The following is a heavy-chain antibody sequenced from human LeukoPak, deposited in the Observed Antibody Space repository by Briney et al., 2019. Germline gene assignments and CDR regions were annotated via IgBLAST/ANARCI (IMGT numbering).Heavy chain of an antibody. CDR3: ARATRPRGDFDY. V-gene: IGHV4-38-2*02. CDR2: LFHGGTI. Sequence: KTSETLSLTCTVSNYSISSDYYWGWIRQPPGKGLEWIGSLFHGGTIYYTPSLKSRVTTSVDTSNNRFSLKLMSVTAADTAVYYCARATRPRGDFDYWGQGTLVTVSS. CDR1: NYSISSDYY. J-gene: IGHJ4*02. D-gene: IGHD6-6*01.